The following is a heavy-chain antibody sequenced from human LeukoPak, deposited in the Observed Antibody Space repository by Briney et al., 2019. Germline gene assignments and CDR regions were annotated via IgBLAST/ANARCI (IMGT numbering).Heavy chain of an antibody. D-gene: IGHD3-3*01. CDR2: IYSSGST. V-gene: IGHV4-61*08. J-gene: IGHJ4*02. Sequence: SETLSLTCTVSGGSVSSGAYYWSWIRQPPGKGLEWLGYIYSSGSTNYNPSLKSRVTMSVDTSKNQFSLKLSSVTAADTAVYYCARGYDFWSGYSAFDYWGQGTLVTVSS. CDR3: ARGYDFWSGYSAFDY. CDR1: GGSVSSGAYY.